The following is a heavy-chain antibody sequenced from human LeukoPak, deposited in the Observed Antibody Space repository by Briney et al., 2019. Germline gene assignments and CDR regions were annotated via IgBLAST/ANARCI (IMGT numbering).Heavy chain of an antibody. Sequence: SETLSLTCAVYGGSFSGYYWSWIRQPPGKGLEWIGRIYTSGSTNYNPSLKSRVTMSVDTSKNQFSLKLSSVTAADTAVYYCAKASPTSDAFDIWGQGTMVTVSS. CDR1: GGSFSGYY. CDR2: IYTSGST. V-gene: IGHV4-59*10. D-gene: IGHD2-2*01. CDR3: AKASPTSDAFDI. J-gene: IGHJ3*02.